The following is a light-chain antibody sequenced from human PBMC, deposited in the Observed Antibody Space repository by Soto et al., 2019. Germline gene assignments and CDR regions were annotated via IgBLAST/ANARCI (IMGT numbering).Light chain of an antibody. V-gene: IGKV1-13*02. CDR3: QQFNSYPQT. J-gene: IGKJ1*01. CDR2: DAS. CDR1: QGISSA. Sequence: AIQLTQAPSSLSASVGDRVTMTCRASQGISSALAWYQQKPGKAPKLLIYDASSLESGVPSRFSGSGSGTDFTLTISSLQPEDFATYYCQQFNSYPQTFGQGTKVEIK.